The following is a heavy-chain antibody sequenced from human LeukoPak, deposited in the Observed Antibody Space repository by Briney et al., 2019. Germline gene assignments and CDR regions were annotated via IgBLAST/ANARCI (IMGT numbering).Heavy chain of an antibody. J-gene: IGHJ4*02. CDR1: GCTFTSYY. CDR2: INPSGGST. D-gene: IGHD3-22*01. Sequence: ASVKVSCKASGCTFTSYYMHWVRQAPGQGLEWMGIINPSGGSTSYAQKFQGRVTMTRDTSTSTVYMELSSLRSEDTAVYYCARAGDSSGYYYYFDYWGQGTLVTVSS. CDR3: ARAGDSSGYYYYFDY. V-gene: IGHV1-46*01.